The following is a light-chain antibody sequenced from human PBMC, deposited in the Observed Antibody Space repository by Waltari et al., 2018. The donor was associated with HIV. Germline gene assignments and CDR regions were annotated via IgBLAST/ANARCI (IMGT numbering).Light chain of an antibody. CDR1: SRDVGSHYY. V-gene: IGLV2-8*01. CDR3: SSYTGSLWV. J-gene: IGLJ3*02. Sequence: QSPLTQPPSASGSPGQSVTISCSGTSRDVGSHYYVPWYQQSPGKAPKLLIYEVRKRPPGVPDRFSGSKSGNTASLSSAGLHSEDEADYSCSSYTGSLWVFGGGTKLTVL. CDR2: EVR.